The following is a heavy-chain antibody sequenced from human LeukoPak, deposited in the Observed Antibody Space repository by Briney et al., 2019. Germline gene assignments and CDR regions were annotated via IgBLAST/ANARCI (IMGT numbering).Heavy chain of an antibody. CDR3: AAYREHYSHLPHAFDI. J-gene: IGHJ3*02. V-gene: IGHV4-61*02. Sequence: SETLSLTCTVSGDSISSNSYSWSWIRRAAGKGLEWIGRIYPSGITHYNPALNSRVTMSMDTSKNQFPLKLTSATAADTAVYYCAAYREHYSHLPHAFDIWGQGTMVTVSS. CDR2: IYPSGIT. CDR1: GDSISSNSYS. D-gene: IGHD4-11*01.